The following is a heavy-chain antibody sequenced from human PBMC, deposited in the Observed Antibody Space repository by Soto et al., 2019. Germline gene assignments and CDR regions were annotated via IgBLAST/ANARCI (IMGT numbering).Heavy chain of an antibody. CDR2: ISYDGSNK. D-gene: IGHD2-2*02. CDR3: AKDLGIVVVPAAIYDYYGMDV. Sequence: QVQLVESGGGVVQPGRSLRLSCAASGFTFSSYGMHWVRQAPGKGLEWVAVISYDGSNKYYADSVKGRFTISRDNSKNTLYLQMNSLRAEDTAVYYCAKDLGIVVVPAAIYDYYGMDVGGQGTTVTVAS. J-gene: IGHJ6*02. V-gene: IGHV3-30*18. CDR1: GFTFSSYG.